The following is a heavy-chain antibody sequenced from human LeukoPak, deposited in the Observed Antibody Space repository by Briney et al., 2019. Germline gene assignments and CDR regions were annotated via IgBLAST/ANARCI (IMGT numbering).Heavy chain of an antibody. Sequence: PSETLSLTCAVYGGSFSGYYWSWIRQPPGKGVEWIGEINHSGSTNYNPSLKSRVTISVDTSKNQFSLKLSSVTAADTAVYYCAGRMVRGHGVRYWGQGTLVTVSS. CDR1: GGSFSGYY. D-gene: IGHD3-10*01. V-gene: IGHV4-34*01. CDR2: INHSGST. J-gene: IGHJ4*02. CDR3: AGRMVRGHGVRY.